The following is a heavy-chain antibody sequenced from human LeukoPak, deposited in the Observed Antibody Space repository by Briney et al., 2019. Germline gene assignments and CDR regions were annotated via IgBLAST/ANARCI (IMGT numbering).Heavy chain of an antibody. D-gene: IGHD3-3*01. Sequence: GGSLRLSCAASGFTFSSYALNWVRQAPGKGLEWVSYISISSSTLHYTDSAKGRFTISRDNAKNSLYLQMNSLRDEDTAVYYCARDSGVDAHIDYWGQGTPVTVSA. J-gene: IGHJ4*02. CDR2: ISISSSTL. CDR1: GFTFSSYA. V-gene: IGHV3-48*02. CDR3: ARDSGVDAHIDY.